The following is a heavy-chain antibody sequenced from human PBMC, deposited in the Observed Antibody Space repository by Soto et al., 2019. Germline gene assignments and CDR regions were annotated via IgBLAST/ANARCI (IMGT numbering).Heavy chain of an antibody. CDR3: ATGFWSGPIAHYFDY. CDR1: GGSFSTYA. CDR2: IIPLFGTE. Sequence: QVHLVQSGAEVKKPGSSVKVSCQASGGSFSTYAINWLRQAPGQGLEWMGGIIPLFGTENYAQNFQDRFTFTADKSTPTAYMEVRSLTSEDTAVYYCATGFWSGPIAHYFDYCVQGTLVTVSS. V-gene: IGHV1-69*06. D-gene: IGHD3-3*01. J-gene: IGHJ4*01.